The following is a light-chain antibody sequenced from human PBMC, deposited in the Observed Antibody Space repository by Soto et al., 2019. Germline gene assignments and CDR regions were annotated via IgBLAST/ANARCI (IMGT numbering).Light chain of an antibody. J-gene: IGLJ3*02. Sequence: QSALTQPPSASGSPGQSVTISCTGTSSDVGAYKYVSWYQQYPGKAPKLMIYEVTKRPSGVPDRFSGSKSGNTASLTVSGXXXXXXXXXYCTSYVGNDIWVFGGGTKVTVL. V-gene: IGLV2-8*01. CDR1: SSDVGAYKY. CDR3: TSYVGNDIWV. CDR2: EVT.